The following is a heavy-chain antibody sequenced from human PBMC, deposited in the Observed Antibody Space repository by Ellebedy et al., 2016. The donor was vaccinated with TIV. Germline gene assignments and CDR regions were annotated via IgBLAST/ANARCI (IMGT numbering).Heavy chain of an antibody. CDR3: ATRAATAGPYYYYGMDV. CDR2: IYPYNGDT. D-gene: IGHD2-15*01. Sequence: ASVKVSCKASGYTFTAYHIHWVRQAPGQGLEWMGWIYPYNGDTNYAQKFQGRVTMTRDTSISTGYMELSGLKSDDTAVYYCATRAATAGPYYYYGMDVWGQGTTVTVSS. V-gene: IGHV1-2*02. CDR1: GYTFTAYH. J-gene: IGHJ6*02.